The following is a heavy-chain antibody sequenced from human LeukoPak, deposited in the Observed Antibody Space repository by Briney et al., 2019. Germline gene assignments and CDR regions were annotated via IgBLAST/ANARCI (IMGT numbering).Heavy chain of an antibody. V-gene: IGHV3-7*05. Sequence: PGGSLRLSCAASGFTFGSYWMTWVRQAPGKGLEWVASMKHDGIEKYYVDSVKGRFTISRDNTKNSLYLQMNSLRAEDTAVYFCAREGRKGYNYPALDFWGQGILVTVSS. CDR2: MKHDGIEK. D-gene: IGHD5-24*01. J-gene: IGHJ4*02. CDR1: GFTFGSYW. CDR3: AREGRKGYNYPALDF.